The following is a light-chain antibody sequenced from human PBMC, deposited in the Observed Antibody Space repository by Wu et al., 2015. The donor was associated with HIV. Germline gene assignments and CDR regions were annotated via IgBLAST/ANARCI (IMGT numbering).Light chain of an antibody. CDR3: QQYSDFSPYS. J-gene: IGKJ2*03. V-gene: IGKV1-5*03. CDR1: QSISNW. Sequence: DIQMTQSPSTLSASVGDRVTITCRASQSISNWLAWYQQKPGKAPKLLIYKASHLEGGVPSRFSGSGSGTVFTLTISSLQPEDFATYYCQQYSDFSPYSFGQGTRLEIK. CDR2: KAS.